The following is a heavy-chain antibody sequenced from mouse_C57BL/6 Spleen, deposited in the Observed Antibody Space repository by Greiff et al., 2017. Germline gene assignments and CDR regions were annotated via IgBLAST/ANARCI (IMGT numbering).Heavy chain of an antibody. D-gene: IGHD1-1*01. J-gene: IGHJ4*01. CDR3: ASWDFLLRGYAMDY. CDR1: GYSFTDYN. Sequence: VQLKQSGPELVKPGASVKISCKASGYSFTDYNMNWVKQSNGKSLEWIGVINPNYGTTSYNQKFKGKATLTVDQSSSTAYMQLNSLTSEDSAVYYCASWDFLLRGYAMDYWGQGTSVTVSS. CDR2: INPNYGTT. V-gene: IGHV1-39*01.